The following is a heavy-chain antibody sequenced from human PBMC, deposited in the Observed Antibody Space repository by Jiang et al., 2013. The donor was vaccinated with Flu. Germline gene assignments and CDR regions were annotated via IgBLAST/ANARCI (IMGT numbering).Heavy chain of an antibody. D-gene: IGHD3-22*01. Sequence: LLKPSETLSLTCTVSGASISSSGYYWGWIRQAPGKGLEWIGNIFYSGSTYYNPSLKSRVTISVDTSKNQFSLKLSSVTAADTAVYYCARHKGIVVSPFYFDYWGQGTLVTVSS. J-gene: IGHJ4*02. CDR1: GASISSSGYY. CDR2: IFYSGST. V-gene: IGHV4-39*01. CDR3: ARHKGIVVSPFYFDY.